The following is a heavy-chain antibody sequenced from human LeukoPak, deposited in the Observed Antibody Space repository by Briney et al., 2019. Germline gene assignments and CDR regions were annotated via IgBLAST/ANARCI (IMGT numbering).Heavy chain of an antibody. CDR1: GCSFTSYW. D-gene: IGHD3-22*01. J-gene: IGHJ5*02. CDR2: IYPGDSDT. V-gene: IGHV5-51*01. Sequence: MTGESLKISCKGSGCSFTSYWIGWVRQMPGKGLEWMGIIYPGDSDTRYGPSFQGQVTISADKSISTAYLQWSSLKASDTAMYYCARQRYYDSSGQFDPWGQGTLVTVSS. CDR3: ARQRYYDSSGQFDP.